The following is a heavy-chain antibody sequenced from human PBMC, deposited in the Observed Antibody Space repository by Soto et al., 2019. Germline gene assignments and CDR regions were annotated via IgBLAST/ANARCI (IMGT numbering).Heavy chain of an antibody. CDR1: GFTFTTYA. D-gene: IGHD1-26*01. Sequence: EVQLLESGGGLVQPGGSLRLSCAASGFTFTTYAMNWVRQAPGKGLEWVSAISGSGGSTYYADSVKGRFTISRDNSKKTLYLQMNSLRAEDTAVYYCAKEALGGATSDYWGQGTLVTVSS. V-gene: IGHV3-23*01. CDR3: AKEALGGATSDY. J-gene: IGHJ4*02. CDR2: ISGSGGST.